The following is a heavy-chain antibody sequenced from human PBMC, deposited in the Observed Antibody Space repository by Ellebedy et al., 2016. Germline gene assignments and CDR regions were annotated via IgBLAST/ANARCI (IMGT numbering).Heavy chain of an antibody. J-gene: IGHJ5*02. Sequence: SETLSLTXDVYAGSFSGYYWSWIRQLPGKGLEWIGEINHSGSTNYNPSLKSRVTISVDTSKNQSSLKLSSVTAADTAVYYCARGGSGSYTSPAWNNWFNPWGQGTLVTVSS. V-gene: IGHV4-34*01. CDR3: ARGGSGSYTSPAWNNWFNP. CDR1: AGSFSGYY. D-gene: IGHD1-26*01. CDR2: INHSGST.